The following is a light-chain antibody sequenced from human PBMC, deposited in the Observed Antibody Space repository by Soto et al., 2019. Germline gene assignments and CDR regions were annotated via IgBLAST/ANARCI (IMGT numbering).Light chain of an antibody. J-gene: IGKJ5*01. CDR3: QQSYSTLII. Sequence: DLPMTQSPSSLSASVGDRVTITCRASQSISSYLNWYQQKPGKAPKLLIYAASSLQSGVPSRFSGSGSGTDFTLTISSLQPEDFATYYCQQSYSTLIIFGQGTRLEIK. CDR1: QSISSY. CDR2: AAS. V-gene: IGKV1-39*01.